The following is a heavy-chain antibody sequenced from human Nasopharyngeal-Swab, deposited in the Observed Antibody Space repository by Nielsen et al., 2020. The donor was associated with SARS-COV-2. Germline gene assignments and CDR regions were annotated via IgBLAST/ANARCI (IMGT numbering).Heavy chain of an antibody. CDR3: ARDPPHFQPLYYFDY. D-gene: IGHD2-2*01. CDR1: GFTFSSYR. Sequence: ESLKISCAASGFTFSSYRMNWVRQAPGKGLEWVSSISSSSSYIYYADSVKGRFTISRDNAKTSLYLQMNSLRAEDTAMYYCARDPPHFQPLYYFDYWGQGTLVTVSS. CDR2: ISSSSSYI. V-gene: IGHV3-21*01. J-gene: IGHJ4*02.